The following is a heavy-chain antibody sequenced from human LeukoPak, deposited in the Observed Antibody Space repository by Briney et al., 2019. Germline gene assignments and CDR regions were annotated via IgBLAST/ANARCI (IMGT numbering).Heavy chain of an antibody. D-gene: IGHD3-16*01. Sequence: GGSLRLSCAASGFTFSTYAVNWVRQAPGKGLGWVSTMTSDGGGTYSADSVKGRFTVSRDNSKNTLFLQMTRLRAEDTAVYYCAKLDSSLGAGGSFDHWGQGALVTVPS. CDR3: AKLDSSLGAGGSFDH. J-gene: IGHJ5*02. V-gene: IGHV3-23*01. CDR2: MTSDGGGT. CDR1: GFTFSTYA.